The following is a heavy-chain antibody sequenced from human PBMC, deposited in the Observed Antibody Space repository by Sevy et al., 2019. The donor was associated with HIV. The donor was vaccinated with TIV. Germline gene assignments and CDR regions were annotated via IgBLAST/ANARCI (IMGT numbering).Heavy chain of an antibody. D-gene: IGHD6-13*01. CDR1: GFTFSSYS. CDR2: ISSSSSYI. J-gene: IGHJ4*02. CDR3: ARERAAAGTWLDY. Sequence: GGSLRLSCAASGFTFSSYSMNWVRQAPGKGLEWVSSISSSSSYIYYADSVKGRFTISRDNAKNSLYLQMNSLRAEDTAVYYCARERAAAGTWLDYWGQGTLVTVSS. V-gene: IGHV3-21*01.